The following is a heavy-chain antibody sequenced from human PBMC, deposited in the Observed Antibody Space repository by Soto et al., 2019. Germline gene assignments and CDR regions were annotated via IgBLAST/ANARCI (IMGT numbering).Heavy chain of an antibody. J-gene: IGHJ4*02. CDR1: GGSISSGDYY. CDR2: IYYSGST. D-gene: IGHD3-9*01. V-gene: IGHV4-30-4*01. Sequence: SETLSLTCTVSGGSISSGDYYWSWIRQPPGKGLEWIGYIYYSGSTYYNPSLKSRVTKSVDTSKNQFSLKLSSVTAADTAVYYCACYYDILTGYYDYWGQGTLVTVSS. CDR3: ACYYDILTGYYDY.